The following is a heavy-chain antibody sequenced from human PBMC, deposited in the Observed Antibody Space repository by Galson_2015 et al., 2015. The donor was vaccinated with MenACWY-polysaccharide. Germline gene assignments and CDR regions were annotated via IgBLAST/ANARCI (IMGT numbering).Heavy chain of an antibody. CDR3: VRGANTVTTDNWFDL. D-gene: IGHD4-17*01. CDR1: GYTFTGYY. V-gene: IGHV1-2*02. J-gene: IGHJ2*01. Sequence: SVKVSCKASGYTFTGYYMHWVRQAPGQGLEWMGWINPNSGGTNYAQKFQGRVTMTRDTSFSTAYMELSRLKSDDTAVYYCVRGANTVTTDNWFDLWGRGTLVTVSS. CDR2: INPNSGGT.